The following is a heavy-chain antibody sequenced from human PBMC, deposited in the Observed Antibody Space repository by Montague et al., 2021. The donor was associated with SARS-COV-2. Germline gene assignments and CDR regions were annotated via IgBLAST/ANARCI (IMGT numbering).Heavy chain of an antibody. CDR1: GGSITVSRYD. J-gene: IGHJ3*02. Sequence: SETLSLTCTVSGGSITVSRYDWGWIRQPPGKGLEWIGSVHYTGTTSSNESLKGRLTISVDTSENQFSLRMTSETASDTAVYYYARHRANAGSFDIWGHGTLVTVSS. V-gene: IGHV4-39*01. CDR3: ARHRANAGSFDI. CDR2: VHYTGTT. D-gene: IGHD1-1*01.